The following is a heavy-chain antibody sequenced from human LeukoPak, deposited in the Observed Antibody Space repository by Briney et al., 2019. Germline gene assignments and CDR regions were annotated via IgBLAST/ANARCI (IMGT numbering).Heavy chain of an antibody. V-gene: IGHV4-34*01. Sequence: SETLSLTCAVYGGSFSGYYWSWIRQPPGKGLEWIGSIYHSGSTYYNPSLKSRVTISVDTSKNQFSLKLSSVTAADTAVYYCARVPVPIGYFDLWGRGTLVTVSS. D-gene: IGHD2-21*01. J-gene: IGHJ2*01. CDR2: IYHSGST. CDR1: GGSFSGYY. CDR3: ARVPVPIGYFDL.